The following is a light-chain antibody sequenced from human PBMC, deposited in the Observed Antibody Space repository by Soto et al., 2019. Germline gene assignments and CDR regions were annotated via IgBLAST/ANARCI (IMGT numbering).Light chain of an antibody. CDR3: QQYGSSPPQT. CDR1: PSVSSSY. Sequence: EIVLTQSPGTLSLSPGERATLSFSASPSVSSSYLAWYQQKPGKAPRLLIYGASSRATGIPDRLSGSGSVTDFTLTISSLEPEDFAVYYCQQYGSSPPQTFGQGTKVEIK. CDR2: GAS. V-gene: IGKV3-20*01. J-gene: IGKJ1*01.